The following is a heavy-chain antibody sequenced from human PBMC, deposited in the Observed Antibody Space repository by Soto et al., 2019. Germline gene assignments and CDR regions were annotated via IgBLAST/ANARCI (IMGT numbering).Heavy chain of an antibody. CDR1: GFTFSSYG. Sequence: QVPLVESGGGVVQPGRSLRLSCAASGFTFSSYGMHWVRQAPGKGLEWVAVIWYDGSNKYYADSVKGRFTISRDNXKXXLYLQMNSLRAEDTAVYYCARGSDIVLVPAAILDVWGQGTTVTVSS. CDR3: ARGSDIVLVPAAILDV. D-gene: IGHD2-2*01. J-gene: IGHJ6*02. CDR2: IWYDGSNK. V-gene: IGHV3-33*01.